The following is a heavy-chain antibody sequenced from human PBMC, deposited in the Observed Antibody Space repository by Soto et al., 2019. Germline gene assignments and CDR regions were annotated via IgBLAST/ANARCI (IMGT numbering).Heavy chain of an antibody. J-gene: IGHJ5*02. CDR2: MFYSGAT. Sequence: QLQLQESGPGLVKPSETLSLTCTVSGGSISDISYCWGWIRQPPGKGLQWIGCMFYSGATYYNPSLKNRVTLSVDRSNNEFSLKLVSVTAPDTAVYYCARHKSGSDWLDPWGQGTLVTVSS. D-gene: IGHD2-15*01. V-gene: IGHV4-39*01. CDR3: ARHKSGSDWLDP. CDR1: GGSISDISYC.